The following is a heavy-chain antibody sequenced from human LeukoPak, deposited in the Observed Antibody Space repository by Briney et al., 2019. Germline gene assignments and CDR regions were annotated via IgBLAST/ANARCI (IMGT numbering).Heavy chain of an antibody. CDR2: IYHSGST. D-gene: IGHD2-21*02. CDR1: GGSISSSNW. CDR3: HAGWGRLTYYFDY. J-gene: IGHJ4*02. V-gene: IGHV4-4*02. Sequence: PSGTLSLTCAVSGGSISSSNWWSWVRQPPGKGLEWIGEIYHSGSTNYNPSLKSRVTISVDTSKNQFSLKLSSVTAADTAVYYCHAGWGRLTYYFDYWGQGTLVTVSS.